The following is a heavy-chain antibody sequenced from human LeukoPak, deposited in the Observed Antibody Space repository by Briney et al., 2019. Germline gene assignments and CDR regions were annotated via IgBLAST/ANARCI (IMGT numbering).Heavy chain of an antibody. D-gene: IGHD1-1*01. Sequence: PGGSLRLSCAASGFTFTHDGMDWVRQGPGKGVEWVAYISSDGNYKDYGDSVKARSTISRDNSRNTLYLQTHSLRAEQTAEYYFATLPYTRNTHFAAYWGQGTLVSASS. V-gene: IGHV3-30*02. CDR1: GFTFTHDG. J-gene: IGHJ4*02. CDR2: ISSDGNYK. CDR3: ATLPYTRNTHFAAY.